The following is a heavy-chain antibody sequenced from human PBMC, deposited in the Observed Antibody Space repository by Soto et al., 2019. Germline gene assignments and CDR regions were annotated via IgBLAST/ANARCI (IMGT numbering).Heavy chain of an antibody. D-gene: IGHD5-12*01. CDR2: ISIYNGNT. CDR3: ARGNGYDYGSSDY. V-gene: IGHV1-18*01. J-gene: IGHJ4*02. CDR1: GYTFTSYG. Sequence: QVQLVQSGAEAKKHGASVRVSCKASGYTFTSYGISWVRQTPGQGLEWMGWISIYNGNTNYAQKLQDKLTMTTDTSTCKAYMELRTLRSDDTAVYYCARGNGYDYGSSDYWGQGTLVTVSS.